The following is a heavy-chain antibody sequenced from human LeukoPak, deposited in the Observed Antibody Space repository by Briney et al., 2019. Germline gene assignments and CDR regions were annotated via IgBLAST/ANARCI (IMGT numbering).Heavy chain of an antibody. V-gene: IGHV1-46*01. CDR3: AREPRGDTAMVKSAFDI. J-gene: IGHJ3*02. D-gene: IGHD5-18*01. Sequence: ASVKVSCKASGYTFTSYYMHWVRQAPGQGLEWMGLINPSGGSTSYAQKFQGRVTMTRDTSTSTVYMELSSLRSEDTAVYYCAREPRGDTAMVKSAFDIWGQGTMVTVSS. CDR1: GYTFTSYY. CDR2: INPSGGST.